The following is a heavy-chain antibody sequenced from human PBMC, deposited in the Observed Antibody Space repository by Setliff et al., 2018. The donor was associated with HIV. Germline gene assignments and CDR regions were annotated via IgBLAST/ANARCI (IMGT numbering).Heavy chain of an antibody. V-gene: IGHV1-18*01. J-gene: IGHJ3*02. CDR2: MSTDNGNT. CDR3: ARMRGGHNIREGAFDI. D-gene: IGHD1-20*01. CDR1: GSSFSSYG. Sequence: ASVKVSCKASGSSFSSYGIGWVRLAPGQGLEWMGWMSTDNGNTNYAQKVQGRVTMTTDTGTRTAYMELRSLRSDDTAMYYCARMRGGHNIREGAFDIWGQGAMVTVSS.